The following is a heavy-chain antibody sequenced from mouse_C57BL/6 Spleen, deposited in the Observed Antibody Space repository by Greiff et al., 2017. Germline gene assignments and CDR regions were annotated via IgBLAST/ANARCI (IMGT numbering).Heavy chain of an antibody. J-gene: IGHJ4*01. V-gene: IGHV5-17*01. CDR3: ARILLQGAMDY. Sequence: EVKLQESGGGLVKPGGSLKLSCAASGFTFSDYGMHWVRQAPEKGLEWVAYISSGSSTIYYADTVKGRFTISRDNAKNTLFLQMTSLRSEDTAMYYCARILLQGAMDYWGQGTSVTVSS. CDR1: GFTFSDYG. CDR2: ISSGSSTI. D-gene: IGHD1-1*01.